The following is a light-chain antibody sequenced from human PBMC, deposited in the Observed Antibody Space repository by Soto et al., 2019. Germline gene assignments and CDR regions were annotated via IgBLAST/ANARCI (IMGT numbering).Light chain of an antibody. J-gene: IGKJ1*01. CDR2: DAS. Sequence: EIVLTQSPATLSLSPGERATLSCRASQSVSTYLGWYQQKPGQAPRLLIYDASNRATGIPGRFSGSGSGTVFTLTISILEPEDFAVYYCQHRRNWPWTFGQGTKVEVK. V-gene: IGKV3-11*01. CDR3: QHRRNWPWT. CDR1: QSVSTY.